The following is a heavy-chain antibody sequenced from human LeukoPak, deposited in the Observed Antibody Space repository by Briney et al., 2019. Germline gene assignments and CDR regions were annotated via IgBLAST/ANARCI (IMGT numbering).Heavy chain of an antibody. V-gene: IGHV3-53*01. J-gene: IGHJ6*02. CDR2: IYSGGST. D-gene: IGHD3-22*01. CDR1: GFTVSSNY. CDR3: AKVPLKDFTMIAPGMDV. Sequence: GGSLRLSCAASGFTVSSNYMSWVRQAPGKGLEWVSVIYSGGSTYYADSVKGRFTISRDNSKNTLYLQMNSLRAEDTAVYYCAKVPLKDFTMIAPGMDVWGQGTTVTVSS.